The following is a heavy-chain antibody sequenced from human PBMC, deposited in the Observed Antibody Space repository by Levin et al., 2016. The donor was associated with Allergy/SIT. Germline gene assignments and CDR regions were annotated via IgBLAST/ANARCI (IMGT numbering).Heavy chain of an antibody. CDR1: GFTFDDYA. D-gene: IGHD3-16*01. J-gene: IGHJ4*02. CDR2: ITWNSGNI. V-gene: IGHV3-9*01. Sequence: SLKISCAASGFTFDDYAMHWVRQAPGKGLEWVSGITWNSGNIGYADSVKGRFTISRDNAKNSLYLQMNSLRAEDTALYYCARAPFWSPTSTGYVDNWGQGTLVTVSS. CDR3: ARAPFWSPTSTGYVDN.